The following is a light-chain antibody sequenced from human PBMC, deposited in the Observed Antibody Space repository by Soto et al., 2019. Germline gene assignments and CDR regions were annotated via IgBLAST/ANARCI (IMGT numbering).Light chain of an antibody. CDR1: SRDVGGYDY. J-gene: IGLJ2*01. Sequence: QSALTQPRSVSGSPGQSVTISCTGTSRDVGGYDYVSWYQQHPGKAPKLMISEVSKRPSGVPDRFSGSKSGNTASLTVSGLQAADEADYYCSSYAGSVNVIFGGGTKLTVL. CDR3: SSYAGSVNVI. V-gene: IGLV2-8*01. CDR2: EVS.